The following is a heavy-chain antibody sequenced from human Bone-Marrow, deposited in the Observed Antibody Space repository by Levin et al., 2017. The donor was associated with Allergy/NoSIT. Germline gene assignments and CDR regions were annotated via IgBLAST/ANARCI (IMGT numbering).Heavy chain of an antibody. CDR1: GFTFSSYA. CDR3: ARDWGLVVVAATDGMDV. V-gene: IGHV3-30-3*01. Sequence: GGSLRLSCAASGFTFSSYAMHWVRQAPGKGLEWVAVISYDGSNKYYADSVKGRFTISRDNSKNTLYLQMNSLRAEDTAVYYCARDWGLVVVAATDGMDVWGQGTTVTVSS. J-gene: IGHJ6*02. CDR2: ISYDGSNK. D-gene: IGHD2-15*01.